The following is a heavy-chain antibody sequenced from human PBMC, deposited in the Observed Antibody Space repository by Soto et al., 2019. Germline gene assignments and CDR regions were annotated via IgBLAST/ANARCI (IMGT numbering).Heavy chain of an antibody. Sequence: QVQLVQSGAEVKKPGSSVKVSCEASGGTFSSYAISWVRQAPGQGVEWMGGIIPIFGTADYAQKFQGRVTITADESTSTAYMDLSSLRSEDTAVYYCASVETQRYYYGMDVWGKGTTVTVSS. J-gene: IGHJ6*04. V-gene: IGHV1-69*12. CDR2: IIPIFGTA. CDR3: ASVETQRYYYGMDV. D-gene: IGHD2-15*01. CDR1: GGTFSSYA.